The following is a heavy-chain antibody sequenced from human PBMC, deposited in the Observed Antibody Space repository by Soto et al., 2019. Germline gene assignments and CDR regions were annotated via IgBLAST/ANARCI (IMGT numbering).Heavy chain of an antibody. D-gene: IGHD3-3*01. CDR1: GGSVSSGSYY. CDR2: IYYSGST. V-gene: IGHV4-61*01. CDR3: AREGRETRQVWSGPPQYNRFDP. J-gene: IGHJ5*02. Sequence: SETLSLTCTVSGGSVSSGSYYWSWIRQPPGKGLEWIGYIYYSGSTNYNPSLKSRVTISVDTSKNQFSLKLSSVTAADTAVYYCAREGRETRQVWSGPPQYNRFDPWGQGTLVTVSS.